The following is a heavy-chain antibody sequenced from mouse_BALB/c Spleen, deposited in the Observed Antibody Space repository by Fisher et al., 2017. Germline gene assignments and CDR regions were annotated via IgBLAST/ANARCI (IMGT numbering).Heavy chain of an antibody. D-gene: IGHD2-14*01. J-gene: IGHJ4*01. Sequence: KFKGKATLTVDNSSSTAYMELRSLTSEDSAVYYCARQVRGAMDYWGQGTSVTVSS. CDR3: ARQVRGAMDY. V-gene: IGHV1-26*01.